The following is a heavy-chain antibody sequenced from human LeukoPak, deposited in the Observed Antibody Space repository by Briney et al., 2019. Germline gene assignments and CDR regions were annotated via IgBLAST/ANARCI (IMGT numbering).Heavy chain of an antibody. Sequence: GGSLRLSCAASGFTFSTYAMTWVRQAPGKGLEWVSSISSSSSYIYYADSVKGRFTISRDNAKNSLYLQMNSLRAEDTAVYYCARGGRGAFDIWGQGTMVTVSS. J-gene: IGHJ3*02. V-gene: IGHV3-21*01. CDR2: ISSSSSYI. CDR3: ARGGRGAFDI. CDR1: GFTFSTYA.